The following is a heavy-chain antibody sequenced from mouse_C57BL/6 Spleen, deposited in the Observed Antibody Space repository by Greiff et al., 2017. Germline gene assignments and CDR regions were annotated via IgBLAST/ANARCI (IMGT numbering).Heavy chain of an antibody. D-gene: IGHD2-1*01. CDR3: AREEAYGNYLDY. CDR2: INPGSGGT. J-gene: IGHJ2*01. V-gene: IGHV1-54*01. Sequence: VQLQQSGAELVRPGTSVKVSCKASGYAFTDYLIEWVKQRPGQGLEWIGVINPGSGGTNYNEKFKGKATLTADKSSSTAYMQLSSLTSEDSAVYFCAREEAYGNYLDYWGQGTTLTVSS. CDR1: GYAFTDYL.